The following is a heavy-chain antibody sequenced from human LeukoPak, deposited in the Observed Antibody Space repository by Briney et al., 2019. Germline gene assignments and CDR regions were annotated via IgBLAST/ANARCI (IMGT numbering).Heavy chain of an antibody. CDR3: AKLLAVAGSFDI. CDR2: ISPNSGGT. J-gene: IGHJ3*02. D-gene: IGHD6-19*01. V-gene: IGHV1-2*02. CDR1: GYTFTAYY. Sequence: ASVKVSCKASGYTFTAYYIHWVRQAPGQGLEWMGWISPNSGGTDYAQKFQGRVTMTRDTSISTAYVELSSLTSDDTAVYYCAKLLAVAGSFDIWGQGTMVTVSS.